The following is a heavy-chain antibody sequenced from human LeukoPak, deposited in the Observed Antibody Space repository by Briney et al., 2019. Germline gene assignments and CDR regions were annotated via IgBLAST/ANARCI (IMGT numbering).Heavy chain of an antibody. V-gene: IGHV3-23*01. CDR2: ITGSGGNT. CDR1: GFIFSSYS. CDR3: ARGSHTN. Sequence: GGSLRLSCAASGFIFSSYSMSWVRQAPGKGLEWVSVITGSGGNTYYADSVKGRFTISKDNSKNTLYLQMNSLRAEDTAVYYCARGSHTNWGQGTLVTVSS. J-gene: IGHJ4*02. D-gene: IGHD1-26*01.